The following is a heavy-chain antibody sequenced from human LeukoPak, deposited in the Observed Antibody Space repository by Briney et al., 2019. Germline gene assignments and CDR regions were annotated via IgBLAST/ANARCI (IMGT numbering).Heavy chain of an antibody. Sequence: SETLSLTCTVSGGSISSSSYYWGWIRQPPGKGLEWIGSIYYSGSTYYNPSLKSRVTISVDTSKNQFSLKLSSVTAADTAVYYCARGSLPLFDIWGQGTMVTVSS. V-gene: IGHV4-39*07. CDR1: GGSISSSSYY. J-gene: IGHJ3*02. CDR3: ARGSLPLFDI. CDR2: IYYSGST.